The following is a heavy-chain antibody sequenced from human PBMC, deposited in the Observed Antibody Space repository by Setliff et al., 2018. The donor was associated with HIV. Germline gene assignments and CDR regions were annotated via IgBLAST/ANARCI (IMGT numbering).Heavy chain of an antibody. J-gene: IGHJ5*02. V-gene: IGHV4-38-2*02. D-gene: IGHD6-13*01. CDR2: IYHSGST. CDR1: GYSISSGYY. Sequence: SETLSLTCAVSGYSISSGYYWGWIRQPPGKGLEWIGSIYHSGSTYYNPSLKSRVTISLDTSKNQFSLKLSSVTAADTAVYYCARDIQAADTGWFDPWGQGTLVTVSS. CDR3: ARDIQAADTGWFDP.